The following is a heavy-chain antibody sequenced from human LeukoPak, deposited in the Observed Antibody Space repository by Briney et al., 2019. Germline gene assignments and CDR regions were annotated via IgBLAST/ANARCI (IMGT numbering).Heavy chain of an antibody. CDR3: AKSGSSFYDNLPGYDY. D-gene: IGHD3-9*01. CDR2: MYYSGST. Sequence: SETLSLTCTVSGGSISSSYWSWIRQSPGRGLEWIGSMYYSGSTNYNPSLRSRVTISIDTSKNQFSLKLRSVTAADTAVYYCAKSGSSFYDNLPGYDYWGQGTLVTVSS. V-gene: IGHV4-59*08. CDR1: GGSISSSY. J-gene: IGHJ4*02.